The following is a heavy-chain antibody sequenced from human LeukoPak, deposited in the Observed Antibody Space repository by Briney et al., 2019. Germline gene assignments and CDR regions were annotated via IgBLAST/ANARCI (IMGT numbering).Heavy chain of an antibody. V-gene: IGHV3-30*02. CDR3: ARGWYYYDSSGHKHYFDY. D-gene: IGHD3-22*01. Sequence: GGAFRISCAASGSNFKGYGMHLVRQAPGKGAGGGAILRKDGSNEHYADSVKGRFTISRDNAKNSLYLQMNSLRAEDTAVYYCARGWYYYDSSGHKHYFDYWGQGTLVTVSS. CDR1: GSNFKGYG. CDR2: LRKDGSNE. J-gene: IGHJ4*02.